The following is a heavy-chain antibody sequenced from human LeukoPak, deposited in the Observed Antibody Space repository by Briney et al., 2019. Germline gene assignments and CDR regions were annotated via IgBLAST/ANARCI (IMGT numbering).Heavy chain of an antibody. D-gene: IGHD2-2*01. V-gene: IGHV3-48*03. CDR2: ISSSGSTI. Sequence: PGGSLRLPCAASGFTFSSYEMNWVRQAPGKGLEWVSYISSSGSTIYYADSVKGRFTISRDNAKNSLYLQMNSLRAEDTAVYYCARHIVVVPADYYYGMDVWGQGTTVTVSS. CDR1: GFTFSSYE. J-gene: IGHJ6*02. CDR3: ARHIVVVPADYYYGMDV.